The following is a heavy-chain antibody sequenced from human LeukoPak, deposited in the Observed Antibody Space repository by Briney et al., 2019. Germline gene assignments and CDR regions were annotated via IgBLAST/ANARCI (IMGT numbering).Heavy chain of an antibody. D-gene: IGHD6-13*01. V-gene: IGHV1-69*05. CDR2: IIPIFGTA. CDR1: GGTFSSYT. Sequence: GASVKVSCKASGGTFSSYTISWVRQAPGQGLEWMGGIIPIFGTANYAQKFQGRVTITTDESTSTAYMELSSLRSEDTAVYYCACSWPRPYNWFDPWGQGTLVTVSS. J-gene: IGHJ5*02. CDR3: ACSWPRPYNWFDP.